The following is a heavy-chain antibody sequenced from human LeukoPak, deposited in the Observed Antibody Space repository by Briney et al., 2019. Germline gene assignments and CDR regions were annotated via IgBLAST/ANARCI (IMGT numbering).Heavy chain of an antibody. CDR2: IYTSGST. V-gene: IGHV4-4*07. CDR3: ARDRYYYDSSGYYALDY. J-gene: IGHJ4*02. D-gene: IGHD3-22*01. CDR1: GVSISSYY. Sequence: SETLPLTCTVSGVSISSYYWSWIRQPAGKALEWIGRIYTSGSTNYNPSFKSRVTMSVDTSKNQFSLKLSSVTAADTAVYYCARDRYYYDSSGYYALDYWGQGTLVTVSS.